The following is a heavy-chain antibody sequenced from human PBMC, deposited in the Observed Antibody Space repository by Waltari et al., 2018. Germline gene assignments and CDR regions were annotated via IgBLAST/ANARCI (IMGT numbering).Heavy chain of an antibody. CDR1: GGSISSYY. CDR3: ATSPYYYYMDV. CDR2: IYYSGST. J-gene: IGHJ6*03. Sequence: QVQLQESGPGLVKPSETLSLTCPVSGGSISSYYWSWIRQPPGKGLEWIGYIYYSGSTNYNPSLKSRVTISVDTSKNQFSLKLSSVTAADTAVYYCATSPYYYYMDVWGKGTTVTVSS. V-gene: IGHV4-59*01.